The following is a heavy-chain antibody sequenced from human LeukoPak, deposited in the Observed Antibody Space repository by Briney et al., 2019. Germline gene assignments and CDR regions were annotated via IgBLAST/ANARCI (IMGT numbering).Heavy chain of an antibody. CDR1: GFTFSNYA. Sequence: PGGSLRLSCAASGFTFSNYAMHWVRQAPGKGLEWVALIWYDATSKHYADSAKGRFTISRDNSENTLYLQMNSLRAEDTAVYYCAGEPLNCGGDCHSDVFDIWGQGTMVTVSS. V-gene: IGHV3-33*01. J-gene: IGHJ3*02. CDR3: AGEPLNCGGDCHSDVFDI. CDR2: IWYDATSK. D-gene: IGHD2-21*02.